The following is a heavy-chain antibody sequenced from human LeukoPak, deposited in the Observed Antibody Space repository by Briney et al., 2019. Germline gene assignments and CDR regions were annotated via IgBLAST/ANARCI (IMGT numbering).Heavy chain of an antibody. V-gene: IGHV3-23*01. CDR2: ISFSGDNS. CDR3: AKDIQLST. CDR1: GFNFRDAA. D-gene: IGHD5-24*01. J-gene: IGHJ3*01. Sequence: GGSLRLSCAASGFNFRDAAMTWVRQAPGKGLEWVSLISFSGDNSYYADSVKGRFTISRDNSKNTLSLQMNSLRVGDTAIYYCAKDIQLSTWGLGTMVTVSS.